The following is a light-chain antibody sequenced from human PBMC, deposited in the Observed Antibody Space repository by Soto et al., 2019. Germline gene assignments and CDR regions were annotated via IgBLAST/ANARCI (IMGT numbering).Light chain of an antibody. CDR1: SSDVGGYNL. CDR3: CSYAGSSTLGV. Sequence: QSALTQPASVSGSPGQSITISCTGTSSDVGGYNLVSWYQQHPGKAPKLMIYEGSKRPSGVSNRFSGSKSGNTASLTISGLQAEDEADYYCCSYAGSSTLGVFGTGTKLTVL. CDR2: EGS. J-gene: IGLJ1*01. V-gene: IGLV2-23*01.